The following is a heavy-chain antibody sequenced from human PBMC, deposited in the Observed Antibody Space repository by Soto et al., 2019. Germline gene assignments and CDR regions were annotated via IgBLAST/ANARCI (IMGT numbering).Heavy chain of an antibody. CDR1: GFTFSSYW. D-gene: IGHD6-6*01. CDR2: INSDGGST. V-gene: IGHV3-74*01. CDR3: ARDLVAASSFNYYYYGMDV. Sequence: GGSLRLSCAASGFTFSSYWMHWVRQAPGKGLVWVSRINSDGGSTSYADSVKGRFTISRDNAKNTLYLQMNSLRAEDTAVYYCARDLVAASSFNYYYYGMDVWGQGATVTVSS. J-gene: IGHJ6*02.